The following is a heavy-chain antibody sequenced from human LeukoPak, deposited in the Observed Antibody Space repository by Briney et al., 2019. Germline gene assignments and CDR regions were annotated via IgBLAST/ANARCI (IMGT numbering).Heavy chain of an antibody. J-gene: IGHJ3*02. Sequence: GASVKVSCKASGYTFTSYYMHWVRQAPGQGLEWMGTINPSGGSTSYAQKFQGRVTMTRDTSTSTVYMELSSLRSEDTAVYYCARVYCSGGSCYGGAFDIWGQGTMVTVSS. CDR1: GYTFTSYY. CDR3: ARVYCSGGSCYGGAFDI. V-gene: IGHV1-46*01. CDR2: INPSGGST. D-gene: IGHD2-15*01.